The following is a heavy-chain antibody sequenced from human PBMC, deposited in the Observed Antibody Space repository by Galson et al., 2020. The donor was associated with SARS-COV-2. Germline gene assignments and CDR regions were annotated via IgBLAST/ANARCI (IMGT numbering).Heavy chain of an antibody. V-gene: IGHV3-33*01. CDR1: GFTFSSYG. D-gene: IGHD6-13*01. CDR3: ARDSEWYIEQQLVNDAFDI. J-gene: IGHJ3*02. Sequence: QLGESLKISCAASGFTFSSYGMHWVRQAPGKGLEWVAVIWYDGSNKYYADSVKGRFTISRDNSKNTLYLQMNCLRAEDTAVYYCARDSEWYIEQQLVNDAFDIWGQGTMVTVSS. CDR2: IWYDGSNK.